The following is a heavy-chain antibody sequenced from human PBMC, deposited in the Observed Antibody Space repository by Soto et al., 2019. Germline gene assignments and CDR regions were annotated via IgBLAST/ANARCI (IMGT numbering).Heavy chain of an antibody. V-gene: IGHV3-30*18. CDR1: GFTFSTYG. J-gene: IGHJ6*02. CDR3: AKDAGFDGMDV. Sequence: QVQLVEPGGGLVQPGKSLRLSCAASGFTFSTYGMHWVRQAPGKGLEWLAVISHAGDQKYFADSVKGRFTISRDNSKNTLYFQLDSLRVEDTAVYYCAKDAGFDGMDVWGRGTTVTVS. CDR2: ISHAGDQK.